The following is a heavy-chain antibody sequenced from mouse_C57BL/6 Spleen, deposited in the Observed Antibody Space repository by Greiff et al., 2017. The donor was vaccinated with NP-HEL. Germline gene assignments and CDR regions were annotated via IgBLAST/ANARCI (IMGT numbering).Heavy chain of an antibody. D-gene: IGHD2-5*01. J-gene: IGHJ4*01. CDR3: ARRGYYSNYEDYAMDY. CDR2: IYPYNGVS. Sequence: VQLQQSGPELVKPGASVKIPCKASGYSFTGYYMHWVKQSHGNILDWIGYIYPYNGVSSYNQKFKGKATLTVDKSSSTAYMELRSLTSEDSAVYYCARRGYYSNYEDYAMDYWGQGTSVTVSS. V-gene: IGHV1-31*01. CDR1: GYSFTGYY.